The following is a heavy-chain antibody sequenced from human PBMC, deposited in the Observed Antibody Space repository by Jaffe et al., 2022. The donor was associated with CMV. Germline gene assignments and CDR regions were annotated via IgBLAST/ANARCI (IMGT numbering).Heavy chain of an antibody. J-gene: IGHJ4*02. CDR3: ARLPQGSSWYCYFDY. CDR1: GYSFTSYW. D-gene: IGHD6-13*01. Sequence: EVQLVQSGAEVKKPGESLRISCKGSGYSFTSYWISWVRQMPGKGLEWMGRIDPSDSYTNYSPSFQGHVTISADKSISTAYLQWSSLKASDTAMYYCARLPQGSSWYCYFDYWGQGTLVTVSS. V-gene: IGHV5-10-1*03. CDR2: IDPSDSYT.